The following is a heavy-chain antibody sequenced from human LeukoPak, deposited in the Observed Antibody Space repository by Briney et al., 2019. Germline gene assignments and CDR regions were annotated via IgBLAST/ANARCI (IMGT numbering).Heavy chain of an antibody. Sequence: SVKVSCKASGGTFSSYAISRVRQAPGQGLEWMGRIIPILGIANYAQKFQGRVTITADKSTSTAYMELSSLRSEDTAVYYCARDSSGWYGDYYYYGMDVWGQGTTVTVSS. CDR2: IIPILGIA. CDR1: GGTFSSYA. D-gene: IGHD6-19*01. V-gene: IGHV1-69*04. CDR3: ARDSSGWYGDYYYYGMDV. J-gene: IGHJ6*02.